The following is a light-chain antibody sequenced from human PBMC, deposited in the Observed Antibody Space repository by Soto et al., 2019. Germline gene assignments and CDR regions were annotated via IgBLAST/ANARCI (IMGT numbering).Light chain of an antibody. CDR1: QGVRDD. CDR2: SAS. Sequence: IQMTQSPSSLSASVGDRVTITCRASQGVRDDVGWYQQKTGKAPKLLIFSASNIQSGVPSRFSGSGSGTDVSLANRGLHPQDFAAYHCLQENSYPLTFGGRNKVEIK. V-gene: IGKV1-6*01. J-gene: IGKJ4*01. CDR3: LQENSYPLT.